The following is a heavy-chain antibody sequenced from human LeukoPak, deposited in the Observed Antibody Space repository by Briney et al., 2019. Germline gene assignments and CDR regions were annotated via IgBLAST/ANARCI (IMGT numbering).Heavy chain of an antibody. CDR1: GYTFTGYY. V-gene: IGHV1-2*02. CDR3: ASGERVVTAIPGYYFDY. J-gene: IGHJ4*02. CDR2: INPNSGGT. Sequence: ASVKVSCKASGYTFTGYYMHWVRQAPGQGLERMGWINPNSGGTNYAQKFQGRVTMTRDTSISTAYMELSRLRSDDTAVYYCASGERVVTAIPGYYFDYWGQGTLVTVSS. D-gene: IGHD2-21*02.